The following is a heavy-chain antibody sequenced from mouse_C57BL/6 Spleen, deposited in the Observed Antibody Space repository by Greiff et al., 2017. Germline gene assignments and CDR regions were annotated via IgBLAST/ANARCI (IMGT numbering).Heavy chain of an antibody. J-gene: IGHJ2*01. CDR2: IDPSDSYT. Sequence: VQLQQPGAELVMPGASVKLSCKASGYTFTSYWMHWVQQRPGQGLEWIGEIDPSDSYTNYNQKFKGKSTLTVDTSSSTAYMQLSSLTSEDSAVYYCARSGYYGSSTRYFDYWGQGTTLTVSS. CDR1: GYTFTSYW. CDR3: ARSGYYGSSTRYFDY. V-gene: IGHV1-69*01. D-gene: IGHD1-1*01.